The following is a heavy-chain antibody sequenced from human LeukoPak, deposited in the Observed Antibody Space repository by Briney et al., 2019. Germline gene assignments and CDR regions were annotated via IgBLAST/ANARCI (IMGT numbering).Heavy chain of an antibody. V-gene: IGHV1-2*02. CDR1: GYTFTGYY. J-gene: IGHJ3*02. Sequence: ASVKVSCKASGYTFTGYYMHWVRQAPGQGLEWMGWIHPSSGGTNYAQKFQGRVTMTRDTSISTAYMELSRLSSDDTAVYFCARDGLQDAFDIWGQGTMVTVSS. D-gene: IGHD3/OR15-3a*01. CDR2: IHPSSGGT. CDR3: ARDGLQDAFDI.